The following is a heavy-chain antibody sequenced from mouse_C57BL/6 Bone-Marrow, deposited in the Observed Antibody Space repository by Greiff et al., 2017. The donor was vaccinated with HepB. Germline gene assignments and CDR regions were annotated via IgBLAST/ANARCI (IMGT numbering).Heavy chain of an antibody. V-gene: IGHV1-81*01. CDR3: ARGYASY. CDR2: IYPRSGNT. D-gene: IGHD2-2*01. CDR1: GYTFTSYG. Sequence: LQESGAELARPGASVKLSCKASGYTFTSYGISWVKQRTGQGLEWIGEIYPRSGNTYYNEKFKGKATLTADKSSSTAYMELRSLTSEDSAVYFCARGYASYWGQGTLVTVSA. J-gene: IGHJ3*01.